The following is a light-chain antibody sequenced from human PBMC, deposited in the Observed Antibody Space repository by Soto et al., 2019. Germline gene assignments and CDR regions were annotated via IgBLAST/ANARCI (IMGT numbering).Light chain of an antibody. J-gene: IGKJ1*01. Sequence: IQLTQSPSTLSASVGDRVTITCRASQTIGSWLAWYQKKPGKAPELLIYKASHLESGVSSRFSAGGSGTEFTLTITSLQPDDFATYYCQQYNSLWTFGQGTKVDIK. CDR1: QTIGSW. V-gene: IGKV1-5*03. CDR2: KAS. CDR3: QQYNSLWT.